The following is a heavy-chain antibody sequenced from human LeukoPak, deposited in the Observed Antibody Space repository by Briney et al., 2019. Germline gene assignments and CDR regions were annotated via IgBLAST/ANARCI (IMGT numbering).Heavy chain of an antibody. CDR1: GASTSSSF. D-gene: IGHD5-12*01. CDR3: ARMIVATIRIGVYFYHGMDV. Sequence: SETLSLTCTVSGASTSSSFWSWIRQSPGKGLEWIGYINYRGETSQNPSLESRVSMSVDTSKNQISLQLTSVTAADTAVYYCARMIVATIRIGVYFYHGMDVWGQGTTVTVSS. CDR2: INYRGET. J-gene: IGHJ6*02. V-gene: IGHV4-59*08.